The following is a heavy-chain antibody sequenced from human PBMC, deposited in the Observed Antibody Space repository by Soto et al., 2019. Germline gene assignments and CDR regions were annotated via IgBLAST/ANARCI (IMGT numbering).Heavy chain of an antibody. Sequence: PGGSLRLSCAASGFTFSSYAMSWVRQAPGKGLEWVSAISGSGGSTYYADSVKGRFNIYRDNSKNTLYLQMNSLRAEDTAVYYCAKGPRITMIVVVMYYFDYWGQGPLVTVSS. CDR3: AKGPRITMIVVVMYYFDY. V-gene: IGHV3-23*01. CDR2: ISGSGGST. J-gene: IGHJ4*02. CDR1: GFTFSSYA. D-gene: IGHD3-22*01.